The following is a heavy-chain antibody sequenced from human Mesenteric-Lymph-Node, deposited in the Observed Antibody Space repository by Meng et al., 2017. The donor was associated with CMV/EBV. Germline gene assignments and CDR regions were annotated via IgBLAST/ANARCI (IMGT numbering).Heavy chain of an antibody. J-gene: IGHJ4*02. CDR2: IYHSGST. CDR3: ARETMVRGAFDY. Sequence: SETLSLTCTVSGYSISSGYYWGWIRQPPGKGLEWIGSIYHSGSTYYNPSLKSRVTISVDTSKNQFSLKLSSVTAADTAVYYCARETMVRGAFDYWGQGTLVPSPQ. CDR1: GYSISSGYY. D-gene: IGHD3-10*01. V-gene: IGHV4-38-2*02.